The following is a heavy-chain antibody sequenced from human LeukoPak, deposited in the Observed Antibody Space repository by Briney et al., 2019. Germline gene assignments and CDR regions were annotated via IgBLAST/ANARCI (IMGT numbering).Heavy chain of an antibody. J-gene: IGHJ4*02. CDR2: MNPNSGYS. CDR1: GYTFTDYD. V-gene: IGHV1-8*01. CDR3: ARVKTTNWDY. D-gene: IGHD1-1*01. Sequence: ASVKVSCKASGYTFTDYDINWVRQATGQGLEWMGWMNPNSGYSGYAQKFQGRVTMTRDTSISTAYMDLTSLRSDDTAVYYCARVKTTNWDYWGRGTLVTVSS.